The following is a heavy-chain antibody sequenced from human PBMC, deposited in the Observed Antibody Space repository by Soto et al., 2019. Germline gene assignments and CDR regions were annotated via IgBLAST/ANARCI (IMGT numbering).Heavy chain of an antibody. CDR3: ARTRNIVLMVYALVGWFDP. CDR2: INHSGST. V-gene: IGHV4-34*01. J-gene: IGHJ5*02. D-gene: IGHD2-8*01. CDR1: GGSFSGYY. Sequence: QVQLQQWGAGLLKPSETLSLTCAVYGGSFSGYYWSWIRQPPGKGLEWIGEINHSGSTNYNPSLKSRVTISVDTSKNQFSLKLSSVTAADTAVYYCARTRNIVLMVYALVGWFDPWGQGTLVTVSS.